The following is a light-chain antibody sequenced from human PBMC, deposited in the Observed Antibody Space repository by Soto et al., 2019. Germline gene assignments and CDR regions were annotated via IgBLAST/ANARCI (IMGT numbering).Light chain of an antibody. Sequence: ETVMTPSPATLSVSPVERVTLSCRASQSVSGKVAWYQQKPGQPPSLLIYAASTRATGVPARFSGSGSGTEFTLTITSLQSEDFAVYFCQQYANWPPVIFGGGTKVDIK. J-gene: IGKJ4*01. V-gene: IGKV3-15*01. CDR1: QSVSGK. CDR2: AAS. CDR3: QQYANWPPVI.